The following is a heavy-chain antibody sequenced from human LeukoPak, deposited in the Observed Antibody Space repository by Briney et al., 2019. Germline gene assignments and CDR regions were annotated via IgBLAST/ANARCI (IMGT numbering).Heavy chain of an antibody. J-gene: IGHJ4*02. CDR3: ARGAISGYYLDY. V-gene: IGHV1-2*02. CDR2: LTPSSGDT. CDR1: GYPFSGYY. D-gene: IGHD1-1*01. Sequence: ASVKVSCKTSGYPFSGYYMHWVRQSPGQGLEWMGWLTPSSGDTNYAQNFQGRVTMIRDTSVSTAYMELSRLTSDDTAIYYCARGAISGYYLDYWGQGTLVTVSS.